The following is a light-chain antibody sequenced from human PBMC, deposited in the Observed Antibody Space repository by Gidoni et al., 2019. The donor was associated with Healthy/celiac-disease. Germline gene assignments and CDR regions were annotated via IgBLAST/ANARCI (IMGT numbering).Light chain of an antibody. CDR2: KAA. J-gene: IGKJ1*01. CDR1: QSISSR. Sequence: DIQMTQSPSTLSASVGDRVTITCRASQSISSRLAWYPQKPGKAPKLLIYKAASLESGVPSRFSGSGSGTEFTLTISSLQPDDFATYYCQQYNSYSWTFXQXTKVEIK. CDR3: QQYNSYSWT. V-gene: IGKV1-5*03.